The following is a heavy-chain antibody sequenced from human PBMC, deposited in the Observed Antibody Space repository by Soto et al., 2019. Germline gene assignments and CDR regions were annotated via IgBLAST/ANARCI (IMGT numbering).Heavy chain of an antibody. J-gene: IGHJ4*02. CDR2: IYYSGST. CDR1: GGSISSSSYY. CDR3: ARAIPYDYIWGSYRYTYYFDY. V-gene: IGHV4-39*01. D-gene: IGHD3-16*02. Sequence: QLQLQESGPGLVKPSETLSLTCTVSGGSISSSSYYWGWIRQPPGKGLDWIVSIYYSGSTYYNPSLKSRVTISVDTSKNQFSLKLSSVTAADTAVYYCARAIPYDYIWGSYRYTYYFDYWGQGTLVTVSS.